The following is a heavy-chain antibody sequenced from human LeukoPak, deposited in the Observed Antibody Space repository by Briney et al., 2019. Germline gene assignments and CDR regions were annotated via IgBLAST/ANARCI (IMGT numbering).Heavy chain of an antibody. CDR2: ISSSSSTI. CDR1: GFTFSSYS. V-gene: IGHV3-48*01. D-gene: IGHD3-3*01. J-gene: IGHJ4*02. CDR3: ARDRSGFDY. Sequence: GGSLRLSCAASGFTFSSYSMNWVRQAPGKGLEWVSYISSSSSTIYYADSVKGRFTISRDNAKNSLYLQMNSLRAEDTAVYYCARDRSGFDYWGQGPLVTVSS.